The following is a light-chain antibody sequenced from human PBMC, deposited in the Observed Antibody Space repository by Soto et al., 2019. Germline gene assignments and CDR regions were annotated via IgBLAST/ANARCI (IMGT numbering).Light chain of an antibody. V-gene: IGKV3-15*01. CDR3: QQYNNWPPWT. CDR1: QSVSSN. CDR2: SAS. J-gene: IGKJ1*01. Sequence: EIVMTQDPVSLSVSPGERATLSCRAGQSVSSNLAWYQQRPGQAPRLLIHSASTRATGIPARFSGSGSGTEFTLTISSLQSEDFAVYYCQQYNNWPPWTFGQGTKVDIK.